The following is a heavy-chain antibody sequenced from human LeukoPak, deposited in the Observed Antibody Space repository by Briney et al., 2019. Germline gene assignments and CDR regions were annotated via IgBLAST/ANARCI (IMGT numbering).Heavy chain of an antibody. CDR1: GFTFDDYA. J-gene: IGHJ4*02. V-gene: IGHV3-9*01. CDR3: AKGDSYGYPLDY. CDR2: ISWNSGSI. Sequence: GGSLRLSCAASGFTFDDYAMHWVRQAPGKGLEWVSGISWNSGSIGYADSVKGRFTISRDNAKNSLYLQMNSLRAEDTALYYCAKGDSYGYPLDYWGQGTLVTVSS. D-gene: IGHD5-18*01.